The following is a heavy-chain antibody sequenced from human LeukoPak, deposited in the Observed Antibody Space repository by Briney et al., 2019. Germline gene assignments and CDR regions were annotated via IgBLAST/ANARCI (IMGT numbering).Heavy chain of an antibody. Sequence: GASVKVSCKASGFTFAHSAVQWVRQVRGQRLEWMGGIAVDSVISDYAQTFQDRVTITRDMYTSTAYMELSTLRSEDTAVYYCARGRYYRDSSSYYQDYWGQGTLVTVSS. J-gene: IGHJ4*02. CDR3: ARGRYYRDSSSYYQDY. CDR1: GFTFAHSA. CDR2: IAVDSVIS. V-gene: IGHV1-58*01. D-gene: IGHD3-22*01.